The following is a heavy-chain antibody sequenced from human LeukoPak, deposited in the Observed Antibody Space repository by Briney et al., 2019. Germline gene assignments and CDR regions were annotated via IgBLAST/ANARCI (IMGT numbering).Heavy chain of an antibody. CDR2: IYPGDSDT. V-gene: IGHV5-51*01. CDR3: ARLGCSSTSCGGDWFDP. J-gene: IGHJ5*02. Sequence: GESLKISCKGSGYSFTSYWTGWVRQMPGKGLEWMGIIYPGDSDTRYSPSFQGQVTISADKSISTAYLQWSSLKASDTAMYYCARLGCSSTSCGGDWFDPWGQGTLVTVSS. D-gene: IGHD2-2*01. CDR1: GYSFTSYW.